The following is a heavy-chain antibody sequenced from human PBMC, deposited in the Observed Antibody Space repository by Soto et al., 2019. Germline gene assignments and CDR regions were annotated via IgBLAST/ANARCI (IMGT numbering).Heavy chain of an antibody. J-gene: IGHJ6*02. CDR2: IYSIGST. CDR3: RRSSRYSTDV. D-gene: IGHD6-13*01. V-gene: IGHV4-39*01. Sequence: QLQLQESGPGLVKPSETLSLTCTVSGGSISSSSYWGWIRQPPGKGLEWIGSIYSIGSTYYNPSLXXRVTISVATSKNQFSLKLSSVTAADTAVYYCRRSSRYSTDVWGQGTTVTVSS. CDR1: GGSISSSSY.